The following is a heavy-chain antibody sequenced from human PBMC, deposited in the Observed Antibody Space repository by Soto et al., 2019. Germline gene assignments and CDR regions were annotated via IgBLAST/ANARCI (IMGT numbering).Heavy chain of an antibody. J-gene: IGHJ5*02. V-gene: IGHV1-3*01. Sequence: QVQLVQSGAEVKKPGASVKVSCKASGYTFTSYAMHWVRQAPGQRLEWMGWINAGNGNTKYSQKFQGRVTITRDTSASTAYMELSSLRSEDTAVYYCARDVVPAAIPYNWFDPWGQGTLVTVSS. CDR2: INAGNGNT. CDR3: ARDVVPAAIPYNWFDP. D-gene: IGHD2-2*01. CDR1: GYTFTSYA.